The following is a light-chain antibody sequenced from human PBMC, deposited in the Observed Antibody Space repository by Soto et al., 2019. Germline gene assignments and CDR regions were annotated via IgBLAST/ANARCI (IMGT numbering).Light chain of an antibody. CDR1: ERIYSAY. V-gene: IGKV3-20*01. CDR2: GKS. J-gene: IGKJ5*01. Sequence: EKLMSQSPATLSVSPGETATLSCRASERIYSAYLGWYQQKPGQAPRILIYGKSSRATGIPDRFSGSGSGTDFTLTISRLEPEDFAVYYCQQYGNSPITCGQGTRLEI. CDR3: QQYGNSPIT.